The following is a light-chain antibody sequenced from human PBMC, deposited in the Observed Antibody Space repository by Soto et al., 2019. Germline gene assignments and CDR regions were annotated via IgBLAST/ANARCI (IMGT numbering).Light chain of an antibody. Sequence: DIQMTQSPSSLSASVGDRVTITFRTSQSVSGYLNWYQQEPGKAPKLLIYAASSLQSGVPSRFSGSGSGTDFSPTISSLQPEDFATYYCQQTYTSPRMFGQGTKVDIK. CDR2: AAS. V-gene: IGKV1-39*01. J-gene: IGKJ1*01. CDR3: QQTYTSPRM. CDR1: QSVSGY.